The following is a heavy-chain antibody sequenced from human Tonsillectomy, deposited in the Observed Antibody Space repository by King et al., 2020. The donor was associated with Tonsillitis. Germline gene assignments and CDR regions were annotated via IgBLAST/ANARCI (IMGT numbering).Heavy chain of an antibody. CDR3: TKGAYHYDTTGDGLDV. CDR1: GFAFDDYA. V-gene: IGHV3-9*01. Sequence: VQLVESGGGLVQPGRSLRLSCAASGFAFDDYAMHWVRQAPGKGLECVSGISANSESRGYADSVKGRFTISRDNAKNSLYLQMNSLRAEDTALYYCTKGAYHYDTTGDGLDVWGQGTTVTVSS. J-gene: IGHJ6*02. CDR2: ISANSESR. D-gene: IGHD3-22*01.